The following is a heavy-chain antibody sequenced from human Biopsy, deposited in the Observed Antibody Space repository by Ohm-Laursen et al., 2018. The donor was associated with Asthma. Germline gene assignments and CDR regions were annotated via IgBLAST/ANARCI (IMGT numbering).Heavy chain of an antibody. Sequence: SLRLSCAASGFTFSTYAMHWVRQAPGKGLERVAVISYDGSNKYYADSVKGRFTISRDNSKNTLYLQMNSLRGDDTAVYYCARDMNRDGWYFDYWGQGTLVTVSS. CDR1: GFTFSTYA. CDR2: ISYDGSNK. D-gene: IGHD5-24*01. V-gene: IGHV3-30-3*01. CDR3: ARDMNRDGWYFDY. J-gene: IGHJ4*02.